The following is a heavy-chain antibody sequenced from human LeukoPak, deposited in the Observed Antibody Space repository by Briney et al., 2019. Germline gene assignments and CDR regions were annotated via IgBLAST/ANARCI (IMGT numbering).Heavy chain of an antibody. CDR1: GYTFTGYY. CDR2: INPNSGGT. Sequence: GSVKVSCKGSGYTFTGYYMHWVGQAPGQGLEGMGWINPNSGGTNYAQKFQGRVTMTRDTSISTAYMELSRLRSDDTAVYYCARGTSRGSGYYNWGQGTLVTVSS. J-gene: IGHJ4*02. D-gene: IGHD3-22*01. CDR3: ARGTSRGSGYYN. V-gene: IGHV1-2*02.